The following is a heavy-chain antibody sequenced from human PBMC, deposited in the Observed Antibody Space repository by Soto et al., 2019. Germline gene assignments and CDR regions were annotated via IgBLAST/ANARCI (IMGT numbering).Heavy chain of an antibody. CDR3: ARKPYYYYYYGMDV. CDR1: GGSFSGYY. CDR2: INHSGST. V-gene: IGHV4-34*01. J-gene: IGHJ6*02. Sequence: PSETLSLTCAVYGGSFSGYYWSWIRQPPGKGLEWIGEINHSGSTNYNPSPKSRVTTSVDTSKNQFSLKLSSVTAADTAVYYCARKPYYYYYYGMDVWGQGTTVTVSS.